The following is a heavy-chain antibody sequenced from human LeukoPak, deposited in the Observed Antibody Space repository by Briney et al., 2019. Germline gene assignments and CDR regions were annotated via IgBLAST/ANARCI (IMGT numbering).Heavy chain of an antibody. CDR2: IYSGGNT. D-gene: IGHD3-10*02. V-gene: IGHV3-53*01. CDR1: GFTVSSNS. CDR3: AELGITMIGGV. Sequence: GGSLRLSCTVSGFTVSSNSMSWVRQAPGKGLERVSFIYSGGNTHYSDSVKGRFTISRDNAKNSLYLQMNSLRAEDTAVYYCAELGITMIGGVWGKGTTVTISS. J-gene: IGHJ6*04.